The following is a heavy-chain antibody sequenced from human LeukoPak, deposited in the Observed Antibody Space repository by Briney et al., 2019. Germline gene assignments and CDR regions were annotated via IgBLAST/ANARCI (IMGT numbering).Heavy chain of an antibody. CDR2: ISPTSGGT. Sequence: ASVKGSCKASWYTFTHFYMHWVGQAPGQRLELMGYISPTSGGTKYAQNFQGRVTMTRDTSINTAYMELNRLTSDDTAVYYCARTYYYDSSGQPWGFDPWGQGTLVTVSS. CDR1: WYTFTHFY. J-gene: IGHJ5*02. CDR3: ARTYYYDSSGQPWGFDP. D-gene: IGHD3-22*01. V-gene: IGHV1-2*02.